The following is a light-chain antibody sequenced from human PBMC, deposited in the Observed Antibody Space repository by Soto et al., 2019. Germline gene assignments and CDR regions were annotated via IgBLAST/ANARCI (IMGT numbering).Light chain of an antibody. CDR3: AAWDDGLTGVI. CDR1: SSNVGSNT. J-gene: IGLJ2*01. Sequence: QSALAQPPSASGTPGQRVTISCSGSSSNVGSNTVDWYQHVAGTAPKLLSYRNEKRPSGVPARFSGSKSGTSASLAISGLQSDDEAEYFCAAWDDGLTGVIFGGGTKVTVL. CDR2: RNE. V-gene: IGLV1-44*01.